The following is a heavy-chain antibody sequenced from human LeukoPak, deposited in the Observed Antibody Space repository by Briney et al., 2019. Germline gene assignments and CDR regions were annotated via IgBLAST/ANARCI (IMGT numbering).Heavy chain of an antibody. V-gene: IGHV4-34*01. D-gene: IGHD5-24*01. CDR2: IHPSGIF. CDR3: SRGRDRSKAGDH. J-gene: IGHJ4*02. CDR1: GGSCDDYY. Sequence: SETLSLTCTVYGGSCDDYYCSWIRQPPGKGLEWIGEIHPSGIFYYNSSLGSRLTISIDTSKSQFSLRLTSATAADTAFYYCSRGRDRSKAGDHWGQGSLVTVSS.